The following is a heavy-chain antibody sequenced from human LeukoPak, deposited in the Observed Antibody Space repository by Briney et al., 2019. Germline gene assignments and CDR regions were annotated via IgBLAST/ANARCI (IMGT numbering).Heavy chain of an antibody. V-gene: IGHV3-7*01. CDR2: IKQDGSEK. D-gene: IGHD3-3*01. Sequence: TGGSLRLSCEGSGFTFSNYWMGWVRQAPGKGLEWVANIKQDGSEKYYVDSVKGRFTISRDNAKNSLYLQMNSLRAEDTAVYYCAREEFFEWLITTYYFYMDVWGKGTTVTVSS. CDR3: AREEFFEWLITTYYFYMDV. CDR1: GFTFSNYW. J-gene: IGHJ6*03.